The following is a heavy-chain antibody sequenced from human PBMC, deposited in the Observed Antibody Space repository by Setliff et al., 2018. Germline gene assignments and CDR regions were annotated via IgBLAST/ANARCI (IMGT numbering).Heavy chain of an antibody. CDR3: VRESRSTWYRRDF. V-gene: IGHV4-39*02. J-gene: IGHJ4*02. CDR2: TYYNGTA. CDR1: GGSISGSHYT. D-gene: IGHD6-13*01. Sequence: SETLSLTCSVSGGSISGSHYTRVWMHQPPGKRLEWIGSTYYNGTAYYNPSLQSRVAISVDTPKNYFSLDVNSVTAADTAVYYCVRESRSTWYRRDFWGQGTLVTVSS.